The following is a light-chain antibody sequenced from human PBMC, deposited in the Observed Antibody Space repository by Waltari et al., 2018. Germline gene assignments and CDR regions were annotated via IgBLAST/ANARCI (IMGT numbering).Light chain of an antibody. CDR3: QVWDRSSDHRV. J-gene: IGLJ3*02. CDR2: DDT. CDR1: NIGTKP. Sequence: SYVLTQPPSVSVAPGQTATITCGGNNIGTKPVHWYQQKPGQAPVMVVYDDTVRPSGIPERFSGSTSANTATLTISRVEAGDEADYYCQVWDRSSDHRVFGGGTKLTV. V-gene: IGLV3-21*02.